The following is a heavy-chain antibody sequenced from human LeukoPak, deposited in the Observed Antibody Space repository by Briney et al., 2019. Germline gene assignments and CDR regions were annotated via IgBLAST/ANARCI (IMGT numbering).Heavy chain of an antibody. CDR1: GFTFSSYG. D-gene: IGHD2-21*02. Sequence: PGGSLRLSCAASGFTFSSYGMHWVRQAPGKGLEWVAFTRYDGSDKYYADSVKGRFTISRDNSKNTLYLQMNSLRTEDTAVYYCATGDCGGDCYSSYFDYWGQGTLVTVSS. CDR3: ATGDCGGDCYSSYFDY. V-gene: IGHV3-30*02. J-gene: IGHJ4*02. CDR2: TRYDGSDK.